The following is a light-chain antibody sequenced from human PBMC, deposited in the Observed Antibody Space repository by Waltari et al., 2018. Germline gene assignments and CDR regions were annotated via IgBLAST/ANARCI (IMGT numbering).Light chain of an antibody. J-gene: IGKJ2*03. V-gene: IGKV1-39*01. CDR3: QQSLTTPYS. CDR2: VAS. CDR1: QSINTY. Sequence: DIQMTQSPPPLSLSLRDRVPITCRASQSINTYLNWYQQKPGQAPNLLIYVASSLRSGIPSRFRGSGSGTEFTVTITSLQPEDIATYYCQQSLTTPYSFGQGTKLDI.